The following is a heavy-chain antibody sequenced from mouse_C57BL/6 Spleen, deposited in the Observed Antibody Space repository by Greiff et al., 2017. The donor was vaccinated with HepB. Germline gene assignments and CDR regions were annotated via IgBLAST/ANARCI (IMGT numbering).Heavy chain of an antibody. V-gene: IGHV1-20*01. CDR2: INPYNGDT. Sequence: VQLKESGPELVKPGDSVKISCKASGYSFTGYFMNWVMQSHGKSLEWIGRINPYNGDTFYNQKFKGKATLTVDKSSSTAHMELRSLTSEDSAVYYCASGTYSNYNYAMDYWGQGTSVTVSS. J-gene: IGHJ4*01. CDR3: ASGTYSNYNYAMDY. D-gene: IGHD2-5*01. CDR1: GYSFTGYF.